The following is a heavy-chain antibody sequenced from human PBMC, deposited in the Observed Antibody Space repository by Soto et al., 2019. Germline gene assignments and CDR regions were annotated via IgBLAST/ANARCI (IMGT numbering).Heavy chain of an antibody. CDR1: GYTLTSYD. J-gene: IGHJ6*02. V-gene: IGHV1-8*01. D-gene: IGHD3-9*01. CDR2: MNPNSGNT. CDR3: ARGDNFYYGMDV. Sequence: QVQLVQSGAEVKKPGASVKVSCKASGYTLTSYDINRVRQATGQGLEWMGWMNPNSGNTGYAQKFQGRVTMTRYTSIITAYMELSSLRSEDTAVYYCARGDNFYYGMDVWGQGTTVTVSS.